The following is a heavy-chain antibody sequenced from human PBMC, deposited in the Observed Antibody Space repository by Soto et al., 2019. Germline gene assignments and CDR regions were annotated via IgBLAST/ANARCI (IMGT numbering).Heavy chain of an antibody. Sequence: ASVKVSCKASGYTFTGYYMHWVRQAPGQGLEWMGWINPNSGGTNYAQKFQGWVTMTRDTSISTAYMELSRLRSDDTAVYYCAREVYYDILTGSPSTENWFDPWGQGTLVTVSS. CDR2: INPNSGGT. CDR3: AREVYYDILTGSPSTENWFDP. J-gene: IGHJ5*02. V-gene: IGHV1-2*04. D-gene: IGHD3-9*01. CDR1: GYTFTGYY.